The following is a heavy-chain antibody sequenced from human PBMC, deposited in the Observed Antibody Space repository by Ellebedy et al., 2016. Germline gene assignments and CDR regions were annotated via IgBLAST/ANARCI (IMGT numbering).Heavy chain of an antibody. D-gene: IGHD3-22*01. Sequence: GESLKISXKGSGYSFTSYWIGWVRQMPGKGLEWMGIIYPGDSDTRYSPSFQGQVTISADKSISTAYLQWSSLKASDTAMYYCASQYYDSSPTPDAFDIWGQGTMVTVSS. J-gene: IGHJ3*02. CDR3: ASQYYDSSPTPDAFDI. CDR1: GYSFTSYW. V-gene: IGHV5-51*01. CDR2: IYPGDSDT.